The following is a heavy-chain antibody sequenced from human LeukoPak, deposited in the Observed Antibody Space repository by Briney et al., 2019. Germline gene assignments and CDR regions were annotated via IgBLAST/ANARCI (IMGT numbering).Heavy chain of an antibody. CDR1: GGSISSSSYY. J-gene: IGHJ5*02. V-gene: IGHV4-39*01. CDR3: AIPIAVAGTSPPP. Sequence: SETLSLTCTVSGGSISSSSYYWGWIRQPPGKGLEWIGSIYYSGSTYYNPSLKSRVTISVDTSKNQFSLKLSSVTAADTAVYYCAIPIAVAGTSPPPWGQGTLVTVSS. CDR2: IYYSGST. D-gene: IGHD6-19*01.